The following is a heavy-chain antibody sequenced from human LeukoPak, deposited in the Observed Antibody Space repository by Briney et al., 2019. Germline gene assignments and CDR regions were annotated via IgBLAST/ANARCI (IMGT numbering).Heavy chain of an antibody. CDR2: ISSSSSTI. J-gene: IGHJ4*02. V-gene: IGHV3-11*04. Sequence: PGGSLRLSCAASGFTFSDYYMSWIRQAPGKGLEWVSYISSSSSTIYYADSVKGRFTISRDNAKNSLYLQMNSLRAEDTAVYYCARTYYDFWSGYPHWGQGTLVTVSS. CDR1: GFTFSDYY. D-gene: IGHD3-3*01. CDR3: ARTYYDFWSGYPH.